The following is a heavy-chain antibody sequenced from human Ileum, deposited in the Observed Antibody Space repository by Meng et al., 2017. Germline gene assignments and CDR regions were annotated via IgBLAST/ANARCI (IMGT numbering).Heavy chain of an antibody. CDR3: ARREYDSRGYYFDY. J-gene: IGHJ4*02. CDR2: IYYNGST. V-gene: IGHV4-59*08. D-gene: IGHD3-22*01. Sequence: QVQLQESGPGLVKPSETLSLTCTVYGGSISSYYWSWIRQPPGKGLEWIGYIYYNGSTNYNPSLKSRLTMSVDTSKNQFSLKLSSVTAADTAVYYCARREYDSRGYYFDYWGQGTLVTVSS. CDR1: GGSISSYY.